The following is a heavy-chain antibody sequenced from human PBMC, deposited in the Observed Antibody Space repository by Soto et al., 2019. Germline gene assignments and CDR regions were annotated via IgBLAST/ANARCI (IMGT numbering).Heavy chain of an antibody. CDR1: GGSLSSSGYY. CDR2: IYYSGST. Sequence: SETLSLTCTVSGGSLSSSGYYWSWIRQPPGKGLEWIGYIYYSGSTYYNPSLKSRVTISVDTSKNQFSLKLSSVTAADTAVYYCARVEYDFWSGYHNWFDPWGQGTLVTVSS. CDR3: ARVEYDFWSGYHNWFDP. V-gene: IGHV4-30-4*01. J-gene: IGHJ5*02. D-gene: IGHD3-3*01.